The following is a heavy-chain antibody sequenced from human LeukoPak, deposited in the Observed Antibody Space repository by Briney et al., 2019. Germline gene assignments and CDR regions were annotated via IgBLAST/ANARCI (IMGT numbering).Heavy chain of an antibody. CDR3: ARDLRQDYYMDV. J-gene: IGHJ6*03. Sequence: SETLSLTCTVSGGSISSYYWSWIRQPPGKGLEWIGYIYYSGSTNYNPSLKSRVTISVDTSKNQFSLKLSSVTAADTAVYYCARDLRQDYYMDVWGKGTTVTVSS. CDR2: IYYSGST. CDR1: GGSISSYY. V-gene: IGHV4-59*12.